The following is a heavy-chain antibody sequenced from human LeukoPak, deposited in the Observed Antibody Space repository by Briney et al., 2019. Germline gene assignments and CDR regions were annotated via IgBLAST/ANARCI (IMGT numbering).Heavy chain of an antibody. V-gene: IGHV3-23*01. CDR3: ARGDQWELLRYYFDY. D-gene: IGHD1-26*01. CDR2: IGYSGGGT. CDR1: GFTFNNYA. Sequence: GGSLRLSCAASGFTFNNYAMSWVRQAPGKGLEWVSTIGYSGGGTYYADSVKGRFTTSRDNSKNTLYLQMNSLRAEDTAVYYCARGDQWELLRYYFDYWGQGTLVTVSS. J-gene: IGHJ4*02.